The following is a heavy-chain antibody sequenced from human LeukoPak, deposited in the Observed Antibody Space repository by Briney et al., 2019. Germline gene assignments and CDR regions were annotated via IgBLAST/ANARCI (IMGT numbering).Heavy chain of an antibody. V-gene: IGHV4-34*01. Sequence: SETLSLTCAVYGGSFSGYYWSWIRQPPGKGLEWIGEINHSGSTNYNPSLKSRVTISVDTSKNQFSLKLSSVTAADTAVYYCARGKTTMAYWGQGILVTVSS. D-gene: IGHD1-7*01. CDR3: ARGKTTMAY. CDR1: GGSFSGYY. CDR2: INHSGST. J-gene: IGHJ4*02.